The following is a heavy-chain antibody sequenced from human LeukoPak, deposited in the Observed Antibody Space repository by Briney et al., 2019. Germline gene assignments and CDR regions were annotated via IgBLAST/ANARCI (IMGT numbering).Heavy chain of an antibody. CDR3: ARDPTTRSNRAQFYSDY. J-gene: IGHJ4*02. CDR1: GFTFSSFA. V-gene: IGHV3-30*04. Sequence: GGSLRLSCAASGFTFSSFAMHWVRQAPGKGLEWVAVISLKGGDTNYAGSVKGRFTISRDNSKNTLYLQMNSLRAEDTAVYYCARDPTTRSNRAQFYSDYWGQGTLVIVSS. CDR2: ISLKGGDT. D-gene: IGHD4-17*01.